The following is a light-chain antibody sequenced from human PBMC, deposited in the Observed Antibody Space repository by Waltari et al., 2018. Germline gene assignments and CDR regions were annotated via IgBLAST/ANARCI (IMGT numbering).Light chain of an antibody. V-gene: IGKV1-39*01. CDR2: AAS. J-gene: IGKJ1*01. CDR1: QSISTY. Sequence: DIQMTQSPSSLSASVGDRVTINCRASQSISTYLNWYQQKPGKAPKLLIFAASSLQSGVPSRFSGSGSGTDFTLTISRLEPEDFAVYSCQQYGTSRGFGQGTKVEIK. CDR3: QQYGTSRG.